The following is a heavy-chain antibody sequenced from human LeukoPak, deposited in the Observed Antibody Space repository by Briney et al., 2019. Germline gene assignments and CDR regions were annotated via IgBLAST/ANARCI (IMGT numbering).Heavy chain of an antibody. V-gene: IGHV1-2*06. J-gene: IGHJ1*01. CDR2: INPNSGGT. Sequence: ASVKVSCKASGHTFTGYYIHWVRQAPGQGLEWMGRINPNSGGTNYAQKFQGRVTMTRDTSISTAYMELSRLRSDDTAVYYCARYYDSSGYSSEYFQHWGQGTLVTVSS. CDR1: GHTFTGYY. D-gene: IGHD3-22*01. CDR3: ARYYDSSGYSSEYFQH.